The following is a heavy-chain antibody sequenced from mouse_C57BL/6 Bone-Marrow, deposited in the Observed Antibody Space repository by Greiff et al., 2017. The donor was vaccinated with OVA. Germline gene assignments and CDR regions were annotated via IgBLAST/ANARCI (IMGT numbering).Heavy chain of an antibody. V-gene: IGHV14-4*01. CDR1: GFNIKDDY. CDR2: IDPENGDT. J-gene: IGHJ3*01. Sequence: EVKLLESGAELVRPGASVKLFCTASGFNIKDDYMHWVKQRPEQGLEWIGWIDPENGDTEYASKFQGKATITADTSSNTAYLQLSSLTSEDTAVYYCTTSGDGYPWFAYWGQGTLVTVSA. D-gene: IGHD2-3*01. CDR3: TTSGDGYPWFAY.